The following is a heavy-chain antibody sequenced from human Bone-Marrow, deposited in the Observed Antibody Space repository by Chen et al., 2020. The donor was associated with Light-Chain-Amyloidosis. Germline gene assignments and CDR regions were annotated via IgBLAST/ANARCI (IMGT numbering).Heavy chain of an antibody. CDR3: AREGTAMGRGQFLNFFYYMDV. D-gene: IGHD5-18*01. CDR1: GASMTNGSHY. J-gene: IGHJ6*03. CDR2: IYTSGNT. Sequence: QVQLQESGPGLVKPSQTLSLTCSVSGASMTNGSHYWSWIRLPAGKGLEWIVRIYTSGNTNYSPSLKSRVTISVDTSKNQFSLKLNSVTAADTAVYYCAREGTAMGRGQFLNFFYYMDVWGKGTTVTVSS. V-gene: IGHV4-61*02.